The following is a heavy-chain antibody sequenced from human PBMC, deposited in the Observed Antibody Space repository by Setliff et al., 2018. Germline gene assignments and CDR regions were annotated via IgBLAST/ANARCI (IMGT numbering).Heavy chain of an antibody. CDR2: IDWDDDK. CDR1: GFSLSTSGMC. CDR3: ARILEYCSSTSCYTLDY. J-gene: IGHJ4*02. D-gene: IGHD2-2*02. V-gene: IGHV2-70*11. Sequence: GSGPTLVNPTQTLTLTCTFSGFSLSTSGMCVSWIRQPPGKALEWLARIDWDDDKYYSTSLKTRLTISKDTSKNQVVLTMTNMDPVDPATYYCARILEYCSSTSCYTLDYWGQGTLVTVSS.